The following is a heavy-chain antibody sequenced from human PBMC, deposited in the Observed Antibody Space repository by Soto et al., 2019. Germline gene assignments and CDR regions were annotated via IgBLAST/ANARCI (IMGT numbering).Heavy chain of an antibody. D-gene: IGHD5-12*01. CDR2: MNANSGNT. CDR1: GYTFTSYD. V-gene: IGHV1-8*01. Sequence: EASVKVSCKASGYTFTSYDINWVRQATGQGLEWMGWMNANSGNTGYAQKFQGRVTMTTNTSISTAYMELSSLRSDDTAVYYCARVSKGYSGYDLWFDPWGQGTLVTV. J-gene: IGHJ5*02. CDR3: ARVSKGYSGYDLWFDP.